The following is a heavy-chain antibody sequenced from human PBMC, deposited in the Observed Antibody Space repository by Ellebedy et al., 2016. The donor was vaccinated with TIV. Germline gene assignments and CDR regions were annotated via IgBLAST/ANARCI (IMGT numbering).Heavy chain of an antibody. D-gene: IGHD5-12*01. V-gene: IGHV3-23*01. CDR1: GFTFSSYA. CDR3: AKDRPIRGYEKDIRAYFFDF. CDR2: MTGSGVST. J-gene: IGHJ4*02. Sequence: GESLKISCAASGFTFSSYAMSWVRRAPGKGLEWVSGMTGSGVSTYYADSVKGRFTISRDNSKNALYLQMNSLRAEDTAVYYCAKDRPIRGYEKDIRAYFFDFWGQGTLVTVSS.